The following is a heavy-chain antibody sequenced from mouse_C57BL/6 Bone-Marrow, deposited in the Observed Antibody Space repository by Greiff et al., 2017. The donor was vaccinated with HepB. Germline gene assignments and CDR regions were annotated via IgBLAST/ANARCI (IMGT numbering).Heavy chain of an antibody. J-gene: IGHJ2*01. V-gene: IGHV14-4*01. Sequence: EVQLQQSGAELVRPGASVTLSCTASGFNIKDDYMHWVKQRPEQGLEWIGWIDPENGDTEYASKFQGKATITADTSSNTAYLQLSSLTSEDTAVYYCTTRTGWDYGGQGTTLTVSS. CDR3: TTRTGWDY. CDR2: IDPENGDT. CDR1: GFNIKDDY. D-gene: IGHD4-1*01.